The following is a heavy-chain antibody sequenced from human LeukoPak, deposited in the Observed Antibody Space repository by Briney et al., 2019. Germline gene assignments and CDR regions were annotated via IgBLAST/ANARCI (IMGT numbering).Heavy chain of an antibody. CDR2: ISYDGSNK. CDR3: ARSGLMIPGVIAY. CDR1: GFTFSSYA. V-gene: IGHV3-30*04. D-gene: IGHD3-10*01. Sequence: GGSLRLSCAASGFTFSSYAMHWVRQAPGKGLEWVAVISYDGSNKYYADSVKGRFTISTPTPKTTPSLQMNSLRAADTAVYSCARSGLMIPGVIAYWGEGTLVTVYS. J-gene: IGHJ1*01.